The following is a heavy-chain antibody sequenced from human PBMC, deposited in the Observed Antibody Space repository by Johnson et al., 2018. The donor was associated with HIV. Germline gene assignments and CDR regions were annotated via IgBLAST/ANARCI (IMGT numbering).Heavy chain of an antibody. CDR2: ISWNSGSI. Sequence: VQLVESGGGLIQPGGSLRLSCAASGFTVSSNYMSWVRQAPGKGLEWVSGISWNSGSIGYADSVKGRFTISRANAKNSLYLQMNSLRAEDTALYYCAKDSRYYDYVWGDAFDIWGQGTMVTVSS. CDR1: GFTVSSNY. J-gene: IGHJ3*02. D-gene: IGHD3-16*01. V-gene: IGHV3-9*01. CDR3: AKDSRYYDYVWGDAFDI.